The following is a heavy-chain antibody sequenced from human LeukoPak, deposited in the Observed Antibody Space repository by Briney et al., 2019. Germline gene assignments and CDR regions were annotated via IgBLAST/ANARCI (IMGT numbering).Heavy chain of an antibody. CDR2: ISSSGSTI. D-gene: IGHD5-18*01. J-gene: IGHJ4*02. Sequence: GGSLRLSCAASGFTFSSYEMNWVRQAPGKGLEWVSYISSSGSTIYYADSVKGRFTISRDNAKNSLYLQMNSLRAEDTAVYYCAKARGYSYVREYFDYWGQGTLVTVSS. V-gene: IGHV3-48*03. CDR3: AKARGYSYVREYFDY. CDR1: GFTFSSYE.